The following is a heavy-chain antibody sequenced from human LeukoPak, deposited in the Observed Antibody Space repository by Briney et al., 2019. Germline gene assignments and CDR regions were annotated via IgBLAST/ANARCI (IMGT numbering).Heavy chain of an antibody. J-gene: IGHJ4*02. Sequence: SETLCLSCAVSGLPFSNYDWIWTRQPPGKGLEWIGYIYYSGSTNYNPSLKSRVTISVDTSKNQFSLKLSSVTAADTAVYYWTTLSPHHCFYILGQGTLVTVSS. CDR3: TTLSPHHCFYI. V-gene: IGHV4-59*08. CDR2: IYYSGST. CDR1: GLPFSNYD.